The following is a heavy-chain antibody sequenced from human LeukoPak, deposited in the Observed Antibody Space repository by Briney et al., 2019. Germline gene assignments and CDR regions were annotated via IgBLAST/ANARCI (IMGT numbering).Heavy chain of an antibody. CDR2: ISSSSSYI. CDR3: ARERDYDAFDI. V-gene: IGHV3-21*01. D-gene: IGHD4-11*01. J-gene: IGHJ3*02. Sequence: GGALRLSCAASGFTFGSYSMNWVRQAPGKGLEWVSSISSSSSYIYYADSVKGRFTISRDNDKNSLYLQMNSLRAEDTAVYYCARERDYDAFDIWGQGTMVTVSS. CDR1: GFTFGSYS.